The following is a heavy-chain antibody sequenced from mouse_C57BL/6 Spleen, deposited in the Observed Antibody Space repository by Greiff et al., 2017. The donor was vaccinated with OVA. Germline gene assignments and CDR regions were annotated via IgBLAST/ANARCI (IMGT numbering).Heavy chain of an antibody. CDR2: INPNNGGT. J-gene: IGHJ1*03. Sequence: VQLQQSGPELVKPGASVKIPCKASGYTFTDYNMDWVKQSHGKSLEWIGDINPNNGGTIYNQKFKGKATLTVDKSSSTAYMELRSLTSEDTAVYYCARKPYGPWYFDVWGTGTTVTVSS. CDR1: GYTFTDYN. CDR3: ARKPYGPWYFDV. D-gene: IGHD2-10*02. V-gene: IGHV1-18*01.